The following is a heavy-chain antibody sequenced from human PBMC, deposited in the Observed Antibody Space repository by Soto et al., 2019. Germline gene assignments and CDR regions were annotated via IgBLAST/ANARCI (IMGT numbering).Heavy chain of an antibody. D-gene: IGHD3-3*01. Sequence: QVQLQESGPGLVKPSQTLSITCTVSGGSISSGGYYWSWLRQHPGKGLEWIGYVYYSGSTYYNPSLKGQVTIPVDTYKHKFSLKLSSVNAAVTAVDYCARVGTIFGLVIAWFDPWGQGTLVTVSS. J-gene: IGHJ5*02. CDR3: ARVGTIFGLVIAWFDP. V-gene: IGHV4-31*01. CDR2: VYYSGST. CDR1: GGSISSGGYY.